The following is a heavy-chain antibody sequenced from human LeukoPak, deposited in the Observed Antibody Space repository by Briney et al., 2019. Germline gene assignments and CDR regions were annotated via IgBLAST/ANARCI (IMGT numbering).Heavy chain of an antibody. J-gene: IGHJ4*02. D-gene: IGHD5-24*01. CDR3: ARGGPDGYNIIPCYFDY. V-gene: IGHV3-20*04. Sequence: GGSLRLSCAASGFTFDDYGMSWVRQAPGKGLEWVSGINWNGGSTGYADSVKGRFTIPRDNAKNSLYLQMNSLRAEDTAVYYCARGGPDGYNIIPCYFDYWGQGTLVTVSS. CDR2: INWNGGST. CDR1: GFTFDDYG.